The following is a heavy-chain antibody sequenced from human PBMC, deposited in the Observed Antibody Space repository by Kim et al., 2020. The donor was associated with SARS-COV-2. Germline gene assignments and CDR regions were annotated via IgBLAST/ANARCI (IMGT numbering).Heavy chain of an antibody. V-gene: IGHV4-34*01. Sequence: SETLSLTCAVYGGSFSGYYWSWIRQPPGKGLEWIGEINHSGSTNYNPSLKSRVTISVDTSKNQFSLKLSSVTAADTAVYYCAVRYFDWLSVLGWDHYYYGMDVWGQGTTVTVSS. CDR3: AVRYFDWLSVLGWDHYYYGMDV. J-gene: IGHJ6*02. CDR2: INHSGST. D-gene: IGHD3-9*01. CDR1: GGSFSGYY.